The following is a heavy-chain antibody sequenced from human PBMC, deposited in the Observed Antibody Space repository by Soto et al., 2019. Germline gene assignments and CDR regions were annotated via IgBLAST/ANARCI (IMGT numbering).Heavy chain of an antibody. CDR1: GYHFISYW. V-gene: IGHV5-51*01. D-gene: IGHD5-18*01. Sequence: GQPLKIPCNGAGYHFISYWIVLVRPMPRKGLEWMGIIYPGDSDTRYSPSFQGQVTISADKSISTAYLQWSSLKASDTAMYYCARFSRGYSHGYEDGMDVWGQGTTVTVSS. CDR2: IYPGDSDT. CDR3: ARFSRGYSHGYEDGMDV. J-gene: IGHJ6*02.